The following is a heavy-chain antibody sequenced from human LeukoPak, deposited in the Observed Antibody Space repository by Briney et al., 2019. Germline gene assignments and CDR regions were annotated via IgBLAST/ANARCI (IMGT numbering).Heavy chain of an antibody. V-gene: IGHV1-69*05. CDR3: ARNGGMPYYYYYMDV. J-gene: IGHJ6*03. CDR2: IIPIFGTA. Sequence: ASVKVSCKASGGTFSSYAISWVRQAPGQGLEWMGGIIPIFGTANYAQKFQGRVTITTDESTSTAYMELSSLRSEDTAVYYCARNGGMPYYYYYMDVWGKGTTVTVSS. D-gene: IGHD1-14*01. CDR1: GGTFSSYA.